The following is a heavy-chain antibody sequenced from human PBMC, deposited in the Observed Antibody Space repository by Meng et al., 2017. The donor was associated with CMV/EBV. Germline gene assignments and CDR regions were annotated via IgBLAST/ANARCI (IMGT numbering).Heavy chain of an antibody. J-gene: IGHJ6*02. CDR2: IYYDGSSQ. CDR1: GFDLSNYG. V-gene: IGHV3-33*06. CDR3: AKDLRGGMDV. Sequence: LSCAASGFDLSNYGMHWVRQAPGKGLEWVAVIYYDGSSQYYADTVRGRFTVSRDNSMNTLYLQMNSLRVEDTAIYFCAKDLRGGMDVWGQGTTVTVSS.